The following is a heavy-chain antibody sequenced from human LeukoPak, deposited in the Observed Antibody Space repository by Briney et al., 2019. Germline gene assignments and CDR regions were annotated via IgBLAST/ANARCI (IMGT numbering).Heavy chain of an antibody. J-gene: IGHJ6*02. Sequence: GGSLRLSCAASGFTFSSYGMMWVRQAPGKGLEWVSAITGSGGSTYYADSVKGGWTIARDNSKTTVYLQMHGLRAEDTALYYCAKANRNYYGMDVWGQGTTVTVSS. CDR2: ITGSGGST. V-gene: IGHV3-23*01. CDR3: AKANRNYYGMDV. CDR1: GFTFSSYG. D-gene: IGHD2/OR15-2a*01.